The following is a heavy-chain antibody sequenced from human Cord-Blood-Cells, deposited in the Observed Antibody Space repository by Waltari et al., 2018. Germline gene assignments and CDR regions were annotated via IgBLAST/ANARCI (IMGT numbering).Heavy chain of an antibody. CDR3: TSNRNY. V-gene: IGHV3-73*01. CDR2: IRSKANSYAT. CDR1: GFTFSGSA. J-gene: IGHJ4*02. D-gene: IGHD3-22*01. Sequence: EVRLVESGGGLVQPGGCVKLSCAAAGFTFSGSARHWVRQAAGKGLKWVGRIRSKANSYATAYAASVKGRFTISRDDAKNTAYLQMNSLKTVDTAVYYCTSNRNYWGQGTLVTVSS.